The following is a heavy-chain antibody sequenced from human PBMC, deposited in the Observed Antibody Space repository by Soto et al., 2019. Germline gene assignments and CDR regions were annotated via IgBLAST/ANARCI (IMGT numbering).Heavy chain of an antibody. CDR1: GFTFSSYG. CDR3: AKADTAMVYYYYGMDV. Sequence: PGGSLRLSCAASGFTFSSYGMHWVRQAPGKGLEWVAVISYDGSNKYYADSVKGRFTISRDNSKNTLYLQMNSLRAEDTAVYYCAKADTAMVYYYYGMDVWGQGTTVTV. V-gene: IGHV3-30*18. D-gene: IGHD5-18*01. J-gene: IGHJ6*02. CDR2: ISYDGSNK.